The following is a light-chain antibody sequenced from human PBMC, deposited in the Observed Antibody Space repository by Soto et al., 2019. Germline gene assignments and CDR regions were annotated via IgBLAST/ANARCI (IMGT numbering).Light chain of an antibody. CDR3: QHYNTGPR. J-gene: IGKJ1*01. CDR1: QTINNN. V-gene: IGKV3-15*01. Sequence: ETVMTQSPATLSVSPGEGATLSCRASQTINNNLAWYQQKPGQAPRLLIYGASRRATGVPARFSGSGSGTEFTLTISSLQSEDFAVYYCQHYNTGPRFGQGTKVDVK. CDR2: GAS.